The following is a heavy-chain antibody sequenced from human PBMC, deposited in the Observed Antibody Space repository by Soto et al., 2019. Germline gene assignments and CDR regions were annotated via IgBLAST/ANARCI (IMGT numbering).Heavy chain of an antibody. Sequence: EVQLLESGGGLVQPGGSLRLSCAASGFTFSGYAMSWVRQAPGRGLEWVSGISGSGGATYYADSVKGRFTISRDNSKNTVYLQMNSLSVDDTAVDYCAKGVSDTTGYLDSWGQGTLVTVSS. CDR3: AKGVSDTTGYLDS. D-gene: IGHD3-22*01. V-gene: IGHV3-23*01. CDR1: GFTFSGYA. J-gene: IGHJ4*02. CDR2: ISGSGGAT.